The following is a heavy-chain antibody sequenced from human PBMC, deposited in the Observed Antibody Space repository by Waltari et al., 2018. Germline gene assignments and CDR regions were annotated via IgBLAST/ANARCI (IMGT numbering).Heavy chain of an antibody. CDR2: IYYSGST. Sequence: QVQLQESGPGLVKPSETLSLTCTVSGGSISSHYWSWIRQPPGKGLDWIGYIYYSGSTNYNPSLKSRVTISVDTSKNQFSLKLSSVTAADTAVYYCASIAAAGISGMDVWGQGTTVTVSS. CDR3: ASIAAAGISGMDV. V-gene: IGHV4-59*11. CDR1: GGSISSHY. J-gene: IGHJ6*02. D-gene: IGHD6-13*01.